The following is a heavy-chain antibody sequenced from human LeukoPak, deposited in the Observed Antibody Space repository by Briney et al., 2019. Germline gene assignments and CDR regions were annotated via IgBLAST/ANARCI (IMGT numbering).Heavy chain of an antibody. CDR2: IRYDGSNK. J-gene: IGHJ4*02. Sequence: GGSLRLSCAASGFTFGSSGMHWVRQAPGKGLEWVTFIRYDGSNKYYVDSVKGRITISRDNSKNTLFLQMNSLRAEDTAVYFCAKGDGSAYFDYWGQGTLVTVSS. D-gene: IGHD5-24*01. CDR3: AKGDGSAYFDY. CDR1: GFTFGSSG. V-gene: IGHV3-30*02.